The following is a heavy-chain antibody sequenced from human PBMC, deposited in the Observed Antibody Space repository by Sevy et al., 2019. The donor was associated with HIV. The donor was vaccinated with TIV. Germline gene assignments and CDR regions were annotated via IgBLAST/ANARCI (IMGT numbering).Heavy chain of an antibody. J-gene: IGHJ3*02. D-gene: IGHD4-17*01. V-gene: IGHV3-30*18. Sequence: GGSLRLSCAASGFTFSSYGMHWVRQAPGKGLEWVAVISFDGSNNYYADFVKGRFTISRDNSKNTLYLQMNSLRAEDTAVYYCAKDYGGNSGGAFDIWGQGTMVTVSS. CDR1: GFTFSSYG. CDR3: AKDYGGNSGGAFDI. CDR2: ISFDGSNN.